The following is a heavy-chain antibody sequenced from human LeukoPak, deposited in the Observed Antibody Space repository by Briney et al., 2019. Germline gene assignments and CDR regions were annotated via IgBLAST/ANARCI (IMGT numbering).Heavy chain of an antibody. Sequence: SETLSLTCTVSGGSVSSYYWGWIRQSPGRGLEWIGYIYHSGSTNYNPSLKSRVTMSVDTSKNQFSLKLTSLTAADSALYYCAREVVLHGYMVRGVKSGLDVWGQGTTVTVSS. J-gene: IGHJ6*02. D-gene: IGHD3-10*01. V-gene: IGHV4-59*02. CDR3: AREVVLHGYMVRGVKSGLDV. CDR2: IYHSGST. CDR1: GGSVSSYY.